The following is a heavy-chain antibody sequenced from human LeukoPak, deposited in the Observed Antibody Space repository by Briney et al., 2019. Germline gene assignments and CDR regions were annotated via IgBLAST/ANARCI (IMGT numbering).Heavy chain of an antibody. D-gene: IGHD3-10*01. CDR3: AKDGLWFGELSHPTRSDY. J-gene: IGHJ4*02. V-gene: IGHV3-9*01. Sequence: PGSSLRLSCAASGFTFEDYAMHWVRQAPGKGLEWVSGISWNSGRIGYADSVKGRFTISRDNAKNSLYLQMNSLRAEDTALYYCAKDGLWFGELSHPTRSDYWGQGTLVTVSS. CDR2: ISWNSGRI. CDR1: GFTFEDYA.